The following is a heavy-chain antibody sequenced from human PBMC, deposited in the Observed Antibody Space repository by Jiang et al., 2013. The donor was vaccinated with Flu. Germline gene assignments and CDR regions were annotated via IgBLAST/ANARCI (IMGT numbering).Heavy chain of an antibody. Sequence: GAEVKKPGASVKVSCRTSGYNFHNFAMHWVRQAPGQRPEWMGWISIGSGNAYYAEKFQGRVTITRDTSANTVYMELSSLQSEDTAVYYCARDCRVSMTCRDVFDAWGQGTMVIVSS. J-gene: IGHJ3*01. D-gene: IGHD2-15*01. CDR2: ISIGSGNA. CDR1: GYNFHNFA. V-gene: IGHV1-3*04. CDR3: ARDCRVSMTCRDVFDA.